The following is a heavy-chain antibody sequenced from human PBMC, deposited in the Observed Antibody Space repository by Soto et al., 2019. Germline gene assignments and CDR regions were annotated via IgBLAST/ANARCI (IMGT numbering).Heavy chain of an antibody. V-gene: IGHV4-30-4*01. J-gene: IGHJ4*02. D-gene: IGHD3-22*01. CDR3: ASYYYDSSARRRYFDY. Sequence: SETLSLTCTVSGGSISSGDYYWSWIRQPPGKGLEWIGYIYYSGTTYYNPSLKSRVTISVDTSKDQFSLNLSSVTAADTAVYYCASYYYDSSARRRYFDYWGQGTLVTVPQ. CDR1: GGSISSGDYY. CDR2: IYYSGTT.